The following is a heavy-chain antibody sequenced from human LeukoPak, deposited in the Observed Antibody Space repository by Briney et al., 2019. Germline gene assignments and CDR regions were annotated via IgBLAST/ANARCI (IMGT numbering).Heavy chain of an antibody. D-gene: IGHD3-22*01. J-gene: IGHJ2*01. CDR1: GFTFSSYG. V-gene: IGHV3-30*18. CDR3: AKNRDRGVPTYYYDSSGSSHFDL. CDR2: ISYDGSIQ. Sequence: GASLRLSCAASGFTFSSYGMHWVRQAPGKGLEWVAVISYDGSIQYYADSVKGRFTISRDNSKNTLYLQMNSLRAEDTAVYYCAKNRDRGVPTYYYDSSGSSHFDLWGRGTLVTVSS.